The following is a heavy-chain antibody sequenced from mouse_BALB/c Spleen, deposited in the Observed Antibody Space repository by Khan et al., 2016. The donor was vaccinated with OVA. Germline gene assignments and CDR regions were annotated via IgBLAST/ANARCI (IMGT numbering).Heavy chain of an antibody. D-gene: IGHD2-10*01. Sequence: QIQLVQSGPELKKPGETVKISCKASGYTFTHYGMNWVKQAPGKGLKWMGWINTYTGEPTYADDFKGRFAFSLETSASTAYLQINNLKNEDTATDFCARPPYFSYVMVYWGKGTSVTVSS. CDR1: GYTFTHYG. CDR2: INTYTGEP. J-gene: IGHJ4*01. CDR3: ARPPYFSYVMVY. V-gene: IGHV9-3-1*01.